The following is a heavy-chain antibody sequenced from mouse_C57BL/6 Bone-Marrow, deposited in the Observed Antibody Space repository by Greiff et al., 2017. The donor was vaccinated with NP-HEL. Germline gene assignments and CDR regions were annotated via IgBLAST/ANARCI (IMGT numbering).Heavy chain of an antibody. J-gene: IGHJ2*01. CDR1: GYTFTDYY. Sequence: EVMLVESGPVLVKPGASVKMSCKASGYTFTDYYMNWVKQSHGKSLEWIGVINPYNGGTSYNQKFKGKATLTVDKSSSTAYMELNSLTSEDSAVYYCARGHYGSSYDYWGQGTTLTVSS. CDR3: ARGHYGSSYDY. V-gene: IGHV1-19*01. D-gene: IGHD1-1*01. CDR2: INPYNGGT.